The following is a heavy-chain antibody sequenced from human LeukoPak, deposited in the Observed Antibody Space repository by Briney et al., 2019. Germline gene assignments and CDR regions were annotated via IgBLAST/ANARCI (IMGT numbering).Heavy chain of an antibody. CDR1: GYTFTGYY. Sequence: GASVKVSCKASGYTFTGYYMHWVRQAPGQGLEGMGWIHPNRGGTNYAQKFQGRVTMTKDTSISTAYMELSRLRSDDTAVYYWARVKAQRNIVVVPAATVDYWGQGTLVTVSS. D-gene: IGHD2-2*01. CDR3: ARVKAQRNIVVVPAATVDY. CDR2: IHPNRGGT. V-gene: IGHV1-2*02. J-gene: IGHJ4*02.